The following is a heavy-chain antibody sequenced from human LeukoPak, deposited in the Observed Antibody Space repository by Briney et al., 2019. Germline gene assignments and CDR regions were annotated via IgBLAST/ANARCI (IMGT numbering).Heavy chain of an antibody. CDR3: ASDYDSSGFFDY. Sequence: SETLSPTCAVYGGSFSGHYWSWIRQPPGKGLEWIGEINHSGSTNYNPSLKSRVTISVDTSKNQFSLKLSSVTAADTAVYYCASDYDSSGFFDYWGQGTLVTVSS. D-gene: IGHD3-22*01. CDR1: GGSFSGHY. V-gene: IGHV4-34*01. J-gene: IGHJ4*02. CDR2: INHSGST.